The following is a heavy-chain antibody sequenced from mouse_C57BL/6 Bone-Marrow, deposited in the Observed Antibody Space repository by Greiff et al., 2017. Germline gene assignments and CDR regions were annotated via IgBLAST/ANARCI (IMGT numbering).Heavy chain of an antibody. CDR1: GYTFTSYW. J-gene: IGHJ1*03. CDR3: SRWITTVVARYFDV. V-gene: IGHV1-61*01. Sequence: QVQLQQPGAELVRPGSSVKLSCKASGYTFTSYWMDWVKQRPGQGLEWIGNIYPSDSETHYNQKFKDKATLTVDKSSSTACMQHSSLTSEDSAVYYCSRWITTVVARYFDVWGTGTPVTVSS. CDR2: IYPSDSET. D-gene: IGHD1-1*01.